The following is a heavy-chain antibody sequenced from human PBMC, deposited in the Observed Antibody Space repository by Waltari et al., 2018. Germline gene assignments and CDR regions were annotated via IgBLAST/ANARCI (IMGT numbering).Heavy chain of an antibody. CDR2: ISASGSVI. Sequence: EVQLVESGGGLVQPGESLSLSCSASAFTSGSYEMNWVRQAPGKGLEWVSYISASGSVIYYADSVKGRFTISRDNARNSLYLQLNSLTAEDTAIYYCARGRSVYDYWGQGTLVTVSS. D-gene: IGHD6-6*01. V-gene: IGHV3-48*03. J-gene: IGHJ4*02. CDR3: ARGRSVYDY. CDR1: AFTSGSYE.